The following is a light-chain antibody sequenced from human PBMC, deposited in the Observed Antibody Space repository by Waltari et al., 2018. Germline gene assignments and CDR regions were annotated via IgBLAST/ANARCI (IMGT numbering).Light chain of an antibody. Sequence: SYALTHDPAVPVALAKTVSITSQGDSLRRYYDSRYQQKPSQASVLVMYGPDKRPTGLLDGVSGSGTGNTARLTSSGAEAEVELDYCCMSRDSSGMVFGGGTKLTVL. CDR3: MSRDSSGMV. J-gene: IGLJ2*01. CDR2: GPD. CDR1: SLRRYY. V-gene: IGLV3-19*01.